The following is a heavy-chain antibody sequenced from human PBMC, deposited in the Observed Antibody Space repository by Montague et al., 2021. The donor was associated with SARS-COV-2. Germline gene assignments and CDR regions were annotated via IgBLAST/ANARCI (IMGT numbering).Heavy chain of an antibody. J-gene: IGHJ3*01. D-gene: IGHD3-3*01. CDR2: INHSGSS. V-gene: IGHV4-34*01. CDR3: ARGQVTIFAVIIMLPAAGAFDV. Sequence: SETLSLTCAVYGVSFNGYYWTWIRQPPGKGLGWVGEINHSGSSNYNPSLKNRVSISVAKSKNQIALTLTSVTAAATATYCCARGQVTIFAVIIMLPAAGAFDVWGQGTTVTVSS. CDR1: GVSFNGYY.